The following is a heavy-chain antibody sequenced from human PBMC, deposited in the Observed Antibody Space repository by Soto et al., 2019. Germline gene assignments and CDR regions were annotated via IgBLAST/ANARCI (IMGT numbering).Heavy chain of an antibody. V-gene: IGHV1-69*01. CDR3: ARSQGSSTSLEIYYYYYYGMDV. J-gene: IGHJ6*02. CDR1: GGTFSSYA. Sequence: QVQLVQSGAEVKKPGSSVKVSCKASGGTFSSYAISWVRQAPGQGLEWMGGIIPISGTANYAQKFQGKVTITADESTSTASRELSSLRSEYTAVYYCARSQGSSTSLEIYYYYYYGMDVWGQGTTVTVSS. D-gene: IGHD2-2*01. CDR2: IIPISGTA.